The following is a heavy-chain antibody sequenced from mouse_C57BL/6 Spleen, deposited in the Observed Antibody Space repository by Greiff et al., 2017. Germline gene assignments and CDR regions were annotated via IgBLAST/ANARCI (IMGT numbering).Heavy chain of an antibody. J-gene: IGHJ4*01. V-gene: IGHV1-18*01. CDR3: ATRGHYYARDY. CDR2: INPNNGGT. Sequence: VQLKQSGPELVKPGASVKIPCKASGYTFTDYNMDWVKQSHGKSLEWIGDINPNNGGTIYNQKFKGKATLTVAKSSSTAYMELRSLTSEDTAVYYCATRGHYYARDYWGQGTSVTVSS. CDR1: GYTFTDYN.